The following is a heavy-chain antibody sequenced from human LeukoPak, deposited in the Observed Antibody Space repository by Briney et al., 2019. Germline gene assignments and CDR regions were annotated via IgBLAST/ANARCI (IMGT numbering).Heavy chain of an antibody. J-gene: IGHJ6*02. CDR3: ARPYYDFWSGYLLYYYYYGMDV. CDR2: IKQDGSEK. Sequence: GGSLRLSCAASGFTFSSYWMSWVRQAPGKGLEWVANIKQDGSEKYYVDSVKGRFTISRDNAKNSLYLQMNSLRAEDTAVYYCARPYYDFWSGYLLYYYYYGMDVWGQGTTVTVSS. D-gene: IGHD3-3*01. V-gene: IGHV3-7*03. CDR1: GFTFSSYW.